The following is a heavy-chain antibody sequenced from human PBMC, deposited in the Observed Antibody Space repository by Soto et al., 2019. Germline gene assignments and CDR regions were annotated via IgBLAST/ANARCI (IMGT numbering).Heavy chain of an antibody. V-gene: IGHV3-15*01. CDR1: GFTFSNAW. J-gene: IGHJ4*02. CDR2: IYSKTDGGTK. CDR3: AVYHYGSGNYYDAVWGRIEH. D-gene: IGHD3-10*01. Sequence: EVQLVESGGGFVTPGGSVRLSCAASGFTFSNAWMSWIRQAPGKGLEWVGGIYSKTDGGTKDYATPVKGRFTISRDDSRNTLSLELSSQETEDTAVYYCAVYHYGSGNYYDAVWGRIEHWGRGAQVTVSS.